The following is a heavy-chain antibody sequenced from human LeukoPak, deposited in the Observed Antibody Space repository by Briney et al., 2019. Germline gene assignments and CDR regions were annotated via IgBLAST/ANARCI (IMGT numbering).Heavy chain of an antibody. V-gene: IGHV3-48*01. D-gene: IGHD3-10*01. Sequence: PGGSLRLSCAASGFTFSSYSMNWVRQAPGKGLEWVSYISSSSSTIYYADSVKGRFTISRDNAKNSLYLQMNSLRAEDTAVYYCARDLYGSGSAGAFDIWGQGTMVTVSS. CDR3: ARDLYGSGSAGAFDI. J-gene: IGHJ3*02. CDR2: ISSSSSTI. CDR1: GFTFSSYS.